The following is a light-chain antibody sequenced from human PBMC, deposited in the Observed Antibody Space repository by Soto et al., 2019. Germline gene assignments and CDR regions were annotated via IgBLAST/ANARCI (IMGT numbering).Light chain of an antibody. CDR2: GAS. J-gene: IGKJ1*01. V-gene: IGKV3-15*01. Sequence: IVMTQSPATLSVSLGERATLSCRASQSVGTNLAWYQHRPGQAPRLLIHGASTRATGIPARFSGSGSGTEFTLTISNLQSEDLAVYYCQQYNNWPPWTFGQGTKVEIK. CDR3: QQYNNWPPWT. CDR1: QSVGTN.